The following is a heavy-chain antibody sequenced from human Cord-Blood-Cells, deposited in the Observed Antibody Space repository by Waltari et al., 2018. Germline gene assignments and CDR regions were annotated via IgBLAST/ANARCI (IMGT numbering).Heavy chain of an antibody. D-gene: IGHD3-16*01. Sequence: VQLLESGPGLVKPSQTLSLTCTLSGGPTSSGSSYWSRIRQHPGKGLEWIGYIYYSGSTYYNPSLKSRVTISVDTSKNQFSLKLSSVTAADTAVYYCARDLGGSWIDYWGQGTLVTVSS. CDR1: GGPTSSGSSY. CDR3: ARDLGGSWIDY. V-gene: IGHV4-31*03. J-gene: IGHJ4*02. CDR2: IYYSGST.